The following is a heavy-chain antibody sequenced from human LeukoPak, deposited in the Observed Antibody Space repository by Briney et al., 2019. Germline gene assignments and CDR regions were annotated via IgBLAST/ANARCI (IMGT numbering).Heavy chain of an antibody. CDR2: MNPNSGNT. J-gene: IGHJ4*02. D-gene: IGHD3-10*01. CDR1: RYTFTSYD. CDR3: ASFLDYYGSGSYHFDY. Sequence: ASVKVSCKASRYTFTSYDINWVRQATGQGLEWMGWMNPNSGNTGYAQKFQGRVTMTRNTSISTAYMELSSLRSEDTAVYYCASFLDYYGSGSYHFDYWGQGTLVTVSS. V-gene: IGHV1-8*01.